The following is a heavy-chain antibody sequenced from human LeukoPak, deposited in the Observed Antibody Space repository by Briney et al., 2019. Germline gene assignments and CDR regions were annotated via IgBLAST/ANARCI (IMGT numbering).Heavy chain of an antibody. D-gene: IGHD6-13*01. J-gene: IGHJ4*02. Sequence: SETLSLTCTVSGGSISSSNYYWGWIRQPPGKGLEWIGSIYYSGSTYYNPSLNSRVTISVGTSKNQFSLKVTSLTAADTAVYYCATSGWYQTGVYWGQGTLVTVSS. CDR1: GGSISSSNYY. V-gene: IGHV4-39*07. CDR2: IYYSGST. CDR3: ATSGWYQTGVY.